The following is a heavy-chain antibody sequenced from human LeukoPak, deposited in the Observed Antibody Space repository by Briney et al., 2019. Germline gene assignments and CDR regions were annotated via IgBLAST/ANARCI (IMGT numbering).Heavy chain of an antibody. CDR2: IYYSGST. J-gene: IGHJ5*02. V-gene: IGHV4-39*01. CDR3: ARFWRRAYWFDP. CDR1: GGSISSSSYY. D-gene: IGHD3-3*01. Sequence: SETLSPTCTVSGGSISSSSYYWGWIRQPPGKGLEWIGSIYYSGSTYYNPSLKSRVTISVDTSKNQFSLKLSSVTAADTAVYYCARFWRRAYWFDPWGQGTLVTVSS.